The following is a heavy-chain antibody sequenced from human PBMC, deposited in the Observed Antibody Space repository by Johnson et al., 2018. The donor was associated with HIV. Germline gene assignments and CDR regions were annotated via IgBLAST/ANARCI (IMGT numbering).Heavy chain of an antibody. CDR2: TRNKANSYTT. CDR3: ARSRRVLLGYYYDSSGGLNAFDI. V-gene: IGHV3-72*01. J-gene: IGHJ3*02. D-gene: IGHD3-22*01. CDR1: GFTLTDHY. Sequence: VQLVESGGDLVQPGGSLRLSCAASGFTLTDHYMDWVRQAPGKGLEWVGRTRNKANSYTTEYAASVKGRFTISRDASKNSLYLQMNSLRAEDTAVYYCARSRRVLLGYYYDSSGGLNAFDIWGQGTMVTVSS.